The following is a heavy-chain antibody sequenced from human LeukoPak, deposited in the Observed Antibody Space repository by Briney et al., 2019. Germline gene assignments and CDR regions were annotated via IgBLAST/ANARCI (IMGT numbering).Heavy chain of an antibody. V-gene: IGHV5-10-1*01. J-gene: IGHJ6*04. Sequence: GESLRISCKDSGYNFTTCWINWLRQMPGKGLEWMGRIDPSDSYTKYSPSFEGHVTISVDKSISTVYLQWSSLKASDTAMYYCARQTVRYFASGVIHSYDVMDVWGKGTTVTASS. CDR2: IDPSDSYT. CDR3: ARQTVRYFASGVIHSYDVMDV. D-gene: IGHD3-10*01. CDR1: GYNFTTCW.